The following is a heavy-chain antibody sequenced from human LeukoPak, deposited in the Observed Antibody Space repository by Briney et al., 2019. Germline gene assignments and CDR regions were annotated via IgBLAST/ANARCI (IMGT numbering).Heavy chain of an antibody. D-gene: IGHD2-2*02. J-gene: IGHJ3*02. Sequence: AAVKVSCKASGYTFTSYGISWVRQAPRQGLEWMGWISAYNGNTNYAQKLQGRVTMTTDTYTSTAYMELRSLRSDDTAVYYCARDRLCSSTSCYKAFDIWGQGTMVTVSS. CDR2: ISAYNGNT. V-gene: IGHV1-18*01. CDR1: GYTFTSYG. CDR3: ARDRLCSSTSCYKAFDI.